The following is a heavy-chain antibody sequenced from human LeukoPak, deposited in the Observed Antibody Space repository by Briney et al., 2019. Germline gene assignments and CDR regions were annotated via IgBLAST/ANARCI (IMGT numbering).Heavy chain of an antibody. V-gene: IGHV4-4*07. J-gene: IGHJ4*02. Sequence: SETLSLTCTVSGGSISSYYWSWIRQPAGKGLEWIGRIYTSGSTNYNPSLKSRVTMSVDTSKNQFSLKLRSVTAADTAVYYCARVSPHIVVVVAATRGDYFDYWGQGTLVTVSS. CDR2: IYTSGST. CDR3: ARVSPHIVVVVAATRGDYFDY. CDR1: GGSISSYY. D-gene: IGHD2-15*01.